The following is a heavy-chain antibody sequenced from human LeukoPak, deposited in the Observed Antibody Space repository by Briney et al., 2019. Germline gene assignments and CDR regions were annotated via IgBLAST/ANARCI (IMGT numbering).Heavy chain of an antibody. V-gene: IGHV3-53*01. Sequence: GGSLRLSCAASGFTVSSNYMSWVRQAPRKGLEWVSVIYSGGSTYYADSVKGRFAISRDNSKNTLYLQMNSLRAEDTAVYYCAREGYSSGWYRLWGPGTLVTVSS. CDR2: IYSGGST. D-gene: IGHD6-19*01. J-gene: IGHJ4*02. CDR3: AREGYSSGWYRL. CDR1: GFTVSSNY.